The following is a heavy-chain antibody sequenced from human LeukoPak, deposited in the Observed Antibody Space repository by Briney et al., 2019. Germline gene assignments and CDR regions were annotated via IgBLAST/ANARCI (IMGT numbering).Heavy chain of an antibody. J-gene: IGHJ4*02. Sequence: GGSLRPSCAASGFTFSNYAMHWGRQAPGKGLEWVAVISYDGVNQYYADSVKGRFTISRDNSKNTLYLQLSSLRAEDTAVYYCAKDYRVGCTGGSCYPIDYWGQGTLVTVSS. CDR3: AKDYRVGCTGGSCYPIDY. CDR1: GFTFSNYA. D-gene: IGHD2-15*01. V-gene: IGHV3-30*15. CDR2: ISYDGVNQ.